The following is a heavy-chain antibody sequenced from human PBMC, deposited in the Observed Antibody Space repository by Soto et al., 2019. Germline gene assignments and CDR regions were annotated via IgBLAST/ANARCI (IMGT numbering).Heavy chain of an antibody. CDR2: IRSKAYSYAA. Sequence: EVQLVESGGGLVQPGGSLILSCAASGFTFSGSAMHWVRQASGKGLEWVGRIRSKAYSYAAAYAASVNGRFTLARDDSKNTAYRQMNSLKSEDTAVYYCSRSSKTGDDAFDIWGQGTMVTVSS. CDR1: GFTFSGSA. D-gene: IGHD7-27*01. J-gene: IGHJ3*02. V-gene: IGHV3-73*01. CDR3: SRSSKTGDDAFDI.